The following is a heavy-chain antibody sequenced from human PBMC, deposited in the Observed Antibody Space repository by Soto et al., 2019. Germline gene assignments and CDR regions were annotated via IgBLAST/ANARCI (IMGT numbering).Heavy chain of an antibody. D-gene: IGHD3-16*01. J-gene: IGHJ6*02. CDR2: ISSSSSTI. CDR3: AREHRGVDV. V-gene: IGHV3-48*02. Sequence: EVQLVESGGGLVQPGGSLRLSCAASGFTFSSYSMNWVRQAPGKGLEWVSYISSSSSTIYYADSVKGRFTISRDNAKNSLYLQMNSQRDEDTAVYYCAREHRGVDVWGQGTTVTVSS. CDR1: GFTFSSYS.